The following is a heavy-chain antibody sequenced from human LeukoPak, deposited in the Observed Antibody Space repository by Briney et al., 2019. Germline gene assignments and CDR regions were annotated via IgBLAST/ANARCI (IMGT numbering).Heavy chain of an antibody. V-gene: IGHV3-23*01. Sequence: PGGSLRLSCAVSGFTFSSYAMSWVRQAPGEGLEWVSAISAGGGSTYYGDSVKGRFTISRDNSKNTLYLQMNSLRAEDTAIYYCAKESANWGYNWFDPWGQGTLVTVSS. CDR2: ISAGGGST. D-gene: IGHD7-27*01. J-gene: IGHJ5*02. CDR3: AKESANWGYNWFDP. CDR1: GFTFSSYA.